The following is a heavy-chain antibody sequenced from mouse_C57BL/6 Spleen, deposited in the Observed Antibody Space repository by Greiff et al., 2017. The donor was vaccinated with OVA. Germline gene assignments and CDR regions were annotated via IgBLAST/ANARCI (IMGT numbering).Heavy chain of an antibody. J-gene: IGHJ3*01. Sequence: QVQLQQSGAELVRPGASVTLSCKASGYTFTDYEMHWVKQTPVHGLEWIGAIDPETGGTAYNQKFKGKAILTADKSSSTAYMELRSLTSEDSAVYDSTRQDSSGYGAWFAYWGQGTLVTVSA. CDR1: GYTFTDYE. CDR2: IDPETGGT. V-gene: IGHV1-15*01. D-gene: IGHD3-2*02. CDR3: TRQDSSGYGAWFAY.